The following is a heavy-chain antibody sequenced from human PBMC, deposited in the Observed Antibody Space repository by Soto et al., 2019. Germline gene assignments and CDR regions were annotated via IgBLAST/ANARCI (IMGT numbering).Heavy chain of an antibody. Sequence: SETLSLTCAVYGGSFSGYYWSWIRQPPGKGLEWIGEINHSGSTNYNPSLKSRVTISVDTSKNQFSLKLSSVTAADTAVYYCARSSPPGLRHAFDIWGQGTMVTVSS. CDR1: GGSFSGYY. CDR2: INHSGST. CDR3: ARSSPPGLRHAFDI. D-gene: IGHD6-25*01. V-gene: IGHV4-34*01. J-gene: IGHJ3*02.